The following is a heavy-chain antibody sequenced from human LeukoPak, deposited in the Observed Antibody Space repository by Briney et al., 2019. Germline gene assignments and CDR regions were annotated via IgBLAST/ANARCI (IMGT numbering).Heavy chain of an antibody. Sequence: PGGYLRLSCAASGFTFSSYGMHWVRQAPGKGLEWVAVIRYDGSNKYYADSVKGRFTISRDNSKNTLYLQMNSLRAEDTAVYYCAKDLRTVTTWYYYMDVWGKGATVTVSS. D-gene: IGHD4-11*01. J-gene: IGHJ6*03. V-gene: IGHV3-30*02. CDR1: GFTFSSYG. CDR3: AKDLRTVTTWYYYMDV. CDR2: IRYDGSNK.